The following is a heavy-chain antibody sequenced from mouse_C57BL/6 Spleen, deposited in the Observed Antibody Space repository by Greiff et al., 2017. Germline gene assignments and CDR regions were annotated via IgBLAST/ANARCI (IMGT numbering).Heavy chain of an antibody. CDR1: GYTFTSYW. V-gene: IGHV1-55*01. CDR3: ARDGYYDAMDY. D-gene: IGHD2-3*01. J-gene: IGHJ4*01. CDR2: IYPGSGST. Sequence: QVQLQQPGAELVKPGASVKLSCKASGYTFTSYWITWVKQRPGQGLEWIGDIYPGSGSTNYNEKFKSKATLTVDTSSSTAYMQLSSLTSEDSAVYYCARDGYYDAMDYWGQGTSVTVSS.